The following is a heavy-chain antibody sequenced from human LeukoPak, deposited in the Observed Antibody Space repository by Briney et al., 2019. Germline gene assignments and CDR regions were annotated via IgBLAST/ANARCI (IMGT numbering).Heavy chain of an antibody. CDR2: ISGSGGST. CDR1: GFTFSSYA. V-gene: IGHV3-23*01. CDR3: AKDRITIFGVVIIAPDFDY. J-gene: IGHJ4*02. Sequence: GGSLRLSCAASGFTFSSYAMSWVRQAPGKGLEWVSAISGSGGSTYYADSVKGRFTISRDNSKNTLYLQINSLRAEDTAVYYCAKDRITIFGVVIIAPDFDYWGQGTLVTVSS. D-gene: IGHD3-3*01.